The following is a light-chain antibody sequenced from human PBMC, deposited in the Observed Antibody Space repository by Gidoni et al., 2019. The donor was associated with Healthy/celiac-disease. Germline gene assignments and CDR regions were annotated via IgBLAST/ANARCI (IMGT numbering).Light chain of an antibody. J-gene: IGLJ2*01. V-gene: IGLV1-51*01. CDR2: DNN. Sequence: QSVLTQPPTVSAAPGQKVTITCSGSSSHIGNNYLSWYQQLPGTAPKLLIYDNNKRPSGIPDRFPGSKSGTSATLGITGLQTGDEADYYCGTWDSSLSAVVFGGGTKLTVL. CDR1: SSHIGNNY. CDR3: GTWDSSLSAVV.